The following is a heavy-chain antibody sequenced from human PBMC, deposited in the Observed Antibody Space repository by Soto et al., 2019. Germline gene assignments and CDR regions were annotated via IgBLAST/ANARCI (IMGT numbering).Heavy chain of an antibody. D-gene: IGHD5-18*01. CDR2: IYYSGSP. Sequence: SERLSLTCTVAMRSISSYFGSRLRHPPGKGLEWIGYIYYSGSPNYNPSLKSRVTISVDTSKNQFSLKLSSVTAADTAVYYCARHSFVDTTMVYFDYWGQGTLVTVS. CDR3: ARHSFVDTTMVYFDY. V-gene: IGHV4-59*08. J-gene: IGHJ4*02. CDR1: MRSISSYF.